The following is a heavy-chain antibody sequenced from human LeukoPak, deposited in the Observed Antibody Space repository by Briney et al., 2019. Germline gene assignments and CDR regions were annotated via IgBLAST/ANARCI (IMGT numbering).Heavy chain of an antibody. D-gene: IGHD2-2*01. V-gene: IGHV4-34*01. CDR2: ITHSGST. CDR3: ARVGDCSSTSCQGWFDP. CDR1: GGSFRGYY. J-gene: IGHJ5*02. Sequence: SETLSLPCAVCGGSFRGYYWSWIRQPPGKGLEWIGEITHSGSTNYNPSLKSRVTISVDTSKNQFPLKLSSVTAADTAVYYCARVGDCSSTSCQGWFDPWGQGTLVTVSS.